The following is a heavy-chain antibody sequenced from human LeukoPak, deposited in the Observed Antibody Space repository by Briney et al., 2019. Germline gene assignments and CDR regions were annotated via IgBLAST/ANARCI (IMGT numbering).Heavy chain of an antibody. D-gene: IGHD3-22*01. CDR1: GFTLSTYW. J-gene: IGHJ3*01. CDR3: ARGDYFDRAFDV. V-gene: IGHV3-7*01. CDR2: IKADGSEK. Sequence: PGGSLRLSCVASGFTLSTYWMNWVRQAPGKGLEWVADIKADGSEKYYVDSVKGRFTISRDNAKNSLYLQMSSLRVEDSAVYYCARGDYFDRAFDVWGQGTMVTVS.